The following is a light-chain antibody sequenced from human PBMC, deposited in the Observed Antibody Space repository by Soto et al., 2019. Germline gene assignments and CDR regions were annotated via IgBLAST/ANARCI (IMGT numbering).Light chain of an antibody. J-gene: IGKJ3*01. Sequence: IQLTQSPSSLSAPVGDRVTITCRASQGISNYLALYQPEPGKAPKLLIYRASAFQSGVPSRFSGSGSGTDFTLSTRSLQPEDFATFCLQQLNSNPLFGPGIKVEFK. CDR3: QQLNSNPL. CDR1: QGISNY. V-gene: IGKV1-9*01. CDR2: RAS.